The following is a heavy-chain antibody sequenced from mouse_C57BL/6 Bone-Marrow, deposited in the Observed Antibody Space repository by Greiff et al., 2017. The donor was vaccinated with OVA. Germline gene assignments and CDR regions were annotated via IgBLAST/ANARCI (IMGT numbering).Heavy chain of an antibody. D-gene: IGHD2-14*01. CDR3: ARQRYDVGFDY. Sequence: EVNVVESGGGLVQPGGSLKLSCAASGFTFSDSGMAWVRQAPRKGPEWVAFISNVADSIYYAATVTGRFNISTETAKNTLYLEMRSRRSEDTAMYYCARQRYDVGFDYWGQGTTLTVSS. V-gene: IGHV5-15*01. CDR2: ISNVADSI. CDR1: GFTFSDSG. J-gene: IGHJ2*01.